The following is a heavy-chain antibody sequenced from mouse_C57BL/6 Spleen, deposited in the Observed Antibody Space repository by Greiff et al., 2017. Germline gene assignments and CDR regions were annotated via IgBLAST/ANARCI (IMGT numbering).Heavy chain of an antibody. Sequence: VMLVESGAELARPGASVTLSCKASGYTFTSYGISWVQQRTGQGLEWIGEIYPRSGNTYYNEKFKGKATLTADKSSSTAYMELRSLTSEDSAVYFCARGAMVTDWYFDVWGTGTTVTVSS. D-gene: IGHD2-2*01. CDR2: IYPRSGNT. J-gene: IGHJ1*03. V-gene: IGHV1-81*01. CDR3: ARGAMVTDWYFDV. CDR1: GYTFTSYG.